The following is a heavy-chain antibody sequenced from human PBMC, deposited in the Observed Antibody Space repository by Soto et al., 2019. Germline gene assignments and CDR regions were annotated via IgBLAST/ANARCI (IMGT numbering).Heavy chain of an antibody. CDR1: GDSVSSNSAA. J-gene: IGHJ5*02. Sequence: PSQTLSLTCAISGDSVSSNSAAWNCIRQSPSRGLEWLGRTYYRSKWYNDYAVSVKSRITINPDTSKNQFSLQLNSVTPEDTAVYYCARAGYSRSGLGPSFDPWGQRSLVTVHS. CDR2: TYYRSKWYN. CDR3: ARAGYSRSGLGPSFDP. V-gene: IGHV6-1*01. D-gene: IGHD6-13*01.